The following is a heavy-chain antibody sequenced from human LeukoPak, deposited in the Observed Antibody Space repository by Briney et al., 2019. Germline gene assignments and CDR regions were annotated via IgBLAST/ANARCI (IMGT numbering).Heavy chain of an antibody. D-gene: IGHD2-2*01. CDR3: AKEIEGCSSTSCYGPDYYYYGMDV. V-gene: IGHV3-30*18. CDR2: ISYDGGNK. Sequence: GGSLRLSCAASGFTFSSYGMHWVRQAPGKGLEWVAVISYDGGNKYYADSVKGRFTISRDNSKNTLYLQMNSLRAEDTAVYYCAKEIEGCSSTSCYGPDYYYYGMDVWGQGTTVTVSS. J-gene: IGHJ6*02. CDR1: GFTFSSYG.